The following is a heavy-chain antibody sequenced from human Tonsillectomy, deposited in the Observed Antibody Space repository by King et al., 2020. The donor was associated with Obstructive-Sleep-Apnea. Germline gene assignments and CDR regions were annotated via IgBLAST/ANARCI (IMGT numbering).Heavy chain of an antibody. D-gene: IGHD3-16*01. V-gene: IGHV3-21*01. Sequence: VQLVESGGGLVKPGGSLRLSCAASGFTFSSYSMNWVRQAPGKGLEWVSSISSSSSYIKYADSVKGRFTISRDNAKNSLYLQMNSLRAEETAVYYCAGTWGLPDYWGQGTLVTVSS. CDR2: ISSSSSYI. J-gene: IGHJ4*02. CDR1: GFTFSSYS. CDR3: AGTWGLPDY.